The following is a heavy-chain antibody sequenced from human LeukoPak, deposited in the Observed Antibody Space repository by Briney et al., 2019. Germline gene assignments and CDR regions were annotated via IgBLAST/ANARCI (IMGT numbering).Heavy chain of an antibody. Sequence: PSETLSLTCTVSGGSISSYYWSWIRQPPGKGLEWIGYIYYIGSTNYNPSLKSRVTISVDTSKNRFSLKLSTVTAADTAVYYCARRPTGDPKFDYWGQGTLVTVSS. J-gene: IGHJ4*02. CDR2: IYYIGST. V-gene: IGHV4-59*08. CDR1: GGSISSYY. CDR3: ARRPTGDPKFDY. D-gene: IGHD7-27*01.